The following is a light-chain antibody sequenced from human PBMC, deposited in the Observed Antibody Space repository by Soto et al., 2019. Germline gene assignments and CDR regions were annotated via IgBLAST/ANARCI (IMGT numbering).Light chain of an antibody. CDR2: SSS. J-gene: IGKJ1*01. CDR1: QRISTN. V-gene: IGKV3-20*01. Sequence: PPILSLSPGEGATLSCRSSQRISTNLAWYQHIPGQGPRLLIVSSSRRPTGIPDRFSGSGSRTDFTLTISRLDTEDFAVYYCQQYGSLFRTFGQGTKVDIK. CDR3: QQYGSLFRT.